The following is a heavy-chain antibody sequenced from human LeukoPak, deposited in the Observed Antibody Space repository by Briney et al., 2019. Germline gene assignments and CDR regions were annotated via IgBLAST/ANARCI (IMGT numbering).Heavy chain of an antibody. CDR2: ISTQNGNT. CDR1: GYTYG. J-gene: IGHJ4*02. D-gene: IGHD2-15*01. CDR3: ARLTHFCSGGRCYRFFDS. V-gene: IGHV1-18*01. Sequence: GASVKVSCKASGYTYGITWVRQAPGQGLDWMGWISTQNGNTNYAQNLQGRVTMTTDTSTSTSFMDLRSLRSDDTAMYYCARLTHFCSGGRCYRFFDSWGQGTLVTVSS.